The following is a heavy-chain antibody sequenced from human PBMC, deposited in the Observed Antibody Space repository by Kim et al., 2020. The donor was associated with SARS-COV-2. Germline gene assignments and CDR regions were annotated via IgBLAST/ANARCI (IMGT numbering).Heavy chain of an antibody. J-gene: IGHJ2*01. Sequence: SETLSLTCTVSGGSISSYYWSWIRQPPGKGLEWIGYIYYSGITNYNPSLKSRVTISVDTSKNQFSLKLSSVTAADTAVYYCARHRASGDDSRDSLPNWYFDLWGRGTLVTVSS. CDR2: IYYSGIT. D-gene: IGHD3-22*01. CDR3: ARHRASGDDSRDSLPNWYFDL. CDR1: GGSISSYY. V-gene: IGHV4-59*08.